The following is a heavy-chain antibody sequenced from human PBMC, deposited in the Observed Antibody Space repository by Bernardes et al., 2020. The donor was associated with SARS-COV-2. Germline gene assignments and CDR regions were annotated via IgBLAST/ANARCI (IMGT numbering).Heavy chain of an antibody. CDR3: ATPPPIFGVVIPPPYYYYGMDD. CDR1: GYTLTELS. D-gene: IGHD3-3*01. Sequence: ASVKVSCKVSGYTLTELSMHWVRQAPGKGLEWMGGFDPEDGETIYAQKFQGRVTMTEDTSTDTAYMELSSLRSEDTAVYYCATPPPIFGVVIPPPYYYYGMDDWSQGTTVTVSS. CDR2: FDPEDGET. V-gene: IGHV1-24*01. J-gene: IGHJ6*02.